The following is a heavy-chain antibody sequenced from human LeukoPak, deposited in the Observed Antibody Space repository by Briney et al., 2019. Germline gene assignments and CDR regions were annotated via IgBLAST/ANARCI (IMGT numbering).Heavy chain of an antibody. J-gene: IGHJ4*02. CDR2: ISSTSTYT. CDR1: GFTFSSYS. CDR3: ARMGLGVGSYFDY. Sequence: GGSLRLSCAASGFTFSSYSMNWVRQAPGKGLEWVSSISSTSTYTYYADSVKGRFTISRDNAENSLYLQMTSLRAEDTAVYYCARMGLGVGSYFDYWGQGTLVTVSS. D-gene: IGHD3-10*01. V-gene: IGHV3-21*01.